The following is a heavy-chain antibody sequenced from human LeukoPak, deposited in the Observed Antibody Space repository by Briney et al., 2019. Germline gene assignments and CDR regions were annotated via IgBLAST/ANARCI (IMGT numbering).Heavy chain of an antibody. V-gene: IGHV3-48*03. Sequence: GGSLRLSCAASGFTFSSYEMNWVRQAPGKGLEWVSYISSSGSTIYYADSVKGRFTISRDNAKNSLYLQMNSLRAEDTAVYYCASALVSSGWYVGYWGQGTLVTVSS. J-gene: IGHJ4*02. CDR1: GFTFSSYE. CDR3: ASALVSSGWYVGY. D-gene: IGHD6-19*01. CDR2: ISSSGSTI.